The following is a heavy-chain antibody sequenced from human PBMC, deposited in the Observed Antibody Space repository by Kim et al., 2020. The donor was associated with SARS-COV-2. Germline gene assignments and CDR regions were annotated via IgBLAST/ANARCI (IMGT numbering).Heavy chain of an antibody. CDR2: YS. J-gene: IGHJ4*02. Sequence: YSAYAVSVKSRITINPDTSKNHFSLQLTSVTPEDTAFYYCVRYSGWYYFDYWGQGTLVIVSS. CDR3: VRYSGWYYFDY. D-gene: IGHD6-19*01. V-gene: IGHV6-1*01.